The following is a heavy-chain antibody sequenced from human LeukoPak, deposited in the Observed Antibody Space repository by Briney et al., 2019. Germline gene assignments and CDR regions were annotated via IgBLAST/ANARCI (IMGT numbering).Heavy chain of an antibody. V-gene: IGHV1-8*01. CDR3: ARFLSVAGGVDRDY. CDR2: MNPNSGNT. Sequence: ASVKVSCKASGYTFTSYDINWVRQATGQGREWMGWMNPNSGNTGYAQKFQGRVTMTRNTSISTAYMELSSLRSEDTAVYYCARFLSVAGGVDRDYWGQGTLVTVSS. CDR1: GYTFTSYD. D-gene: IGHD3-16*01. J-gene: IGHJ4*02.